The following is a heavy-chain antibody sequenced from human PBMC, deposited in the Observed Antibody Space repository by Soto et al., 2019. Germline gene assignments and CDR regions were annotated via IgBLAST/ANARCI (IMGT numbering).Heavy chain of an antibody. CDR2: ISYDGSNK. J-gene: IGHJ6*02. CDR3: ARDKKVRGHYYSYGMDV. Sequence: GGSLRLSCAASGFTFSSYAMHWVRQAPGKGLEWVAVISYDGSNKYYADSVKGRFTISRDNSKNTLYLQMNSLRAEDTAVYYCARDKKVRGHYYSYGMDVWGQGPTVTVSS. CDR1: GFTFSSYA. V-gene: IGHV3-30-3*01. D-gene: IGHD3-10*01.